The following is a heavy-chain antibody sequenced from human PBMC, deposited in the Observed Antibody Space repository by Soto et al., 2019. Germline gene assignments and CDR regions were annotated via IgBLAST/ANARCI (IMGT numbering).Heavy chain of an antibody. CDR3: AGAVGGYDSSGYYPSDY. D-gene: IGHD3-22*01. Sequence: ASVKVSCKASGGTFSSYAISCVRQAPGQGLEWMGGIIPIFGTANYAQKFQGRVTITADESTSTAYMELSSLRSEDTAVYYCAGAVGGYDSSGYYPSDYWGQGTLVTVSS. CDR1: GGTFSSYA. CDR2: IIPIFGTA. V-gene: IGHV1-69*13. J-gene: IGHJ4*02.